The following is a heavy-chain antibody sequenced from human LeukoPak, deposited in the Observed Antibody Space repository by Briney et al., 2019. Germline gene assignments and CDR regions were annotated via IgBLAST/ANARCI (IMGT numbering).Heavy chain of an antibody. CDR1: GFSFSTYG. D-gene: IGHD2-2*01. CDR3: AKDGAYCSSTSCPENYYFDY. Sequence: PGGSLRLSCAASGFSFSTYGMHWVRQAPGKGLEWVAFKRSDGSNKYYADSVKGRFTISRDNSKRTVYLQMNSLRPDDTAVYYCAKDGAYCSSTSCPENYYFDYWGQGTLVTVSS. CDR2: KRSDGSNK. J-gene: IGHJ4*02. V-gene: IGHV3-30*02.